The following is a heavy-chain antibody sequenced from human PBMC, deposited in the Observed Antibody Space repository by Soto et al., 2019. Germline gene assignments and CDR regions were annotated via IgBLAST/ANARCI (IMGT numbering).Heavy chain of an antibody. Sequence: SETLSLTCTVSGGSISSYYWSWIRQPPGKGLEWIGYIYYSGSTNYNPSLKSRVTISVDMSKNQFSLKLSSVTAADTAVYYCARVAPPYSSSWYRGNWFDPWGQGTLVTVSS. V-gene: IGHV4-59*01. CDR2: IYYSGST. CDR3: ARVAPPYSSSWYRGNWFDP. J-gene: IGHJ5*02. CDR1: GGSISSYY. D-gene: IGHD6-13*01.